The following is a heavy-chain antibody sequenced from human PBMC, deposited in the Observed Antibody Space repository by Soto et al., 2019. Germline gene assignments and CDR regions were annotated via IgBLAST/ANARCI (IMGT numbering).Heavy chain of an antibody. CDR2: INPSGGNT. D-gene: IGHD3-3*01. CDR1: GYTFTSYY. Sequence: ASVKVSCKASGYTFTSYYVHWVRQAPGQGLEWMGIINPSGGNTSYAQKFQERVTMTRDMSTSTAYMELSSLRSEDTAVYYCAAAGYDFWSGYPPGGYYMDVWGKGTTVTVSS. J-gene: IGHJ6*03. V-gene: IGHV1-46*01. CDR3: AAAGYDFWSGYPPGGYYMDV.